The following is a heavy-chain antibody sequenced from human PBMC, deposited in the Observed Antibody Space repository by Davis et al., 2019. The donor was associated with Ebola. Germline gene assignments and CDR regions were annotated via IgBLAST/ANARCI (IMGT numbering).Heavy chain of an antibody. D-gene: IGHD3-3*01. CDR3: ARYERGFGAFDI. J-gene: IGHJ3*02. V-gene: IGHV4-34*01. CDR1: GGSFSGYY. CDR2: INHSRST. Sequence: SETLSLTCAVYGGSFSGYYWSWIRQPPGKGLEWIGEINHSRSTNYNPSLKSRVTISVDTSKRQFSLKVSSVTAADTAVYYCARYERGFGAFDIWGQGTMVTVSS.